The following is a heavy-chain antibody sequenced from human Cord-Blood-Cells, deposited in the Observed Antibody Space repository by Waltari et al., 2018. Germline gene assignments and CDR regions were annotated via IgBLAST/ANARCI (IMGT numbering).Heavy chain of an antibody. CDR3: ARDHPGTTYYFDY. V-gene: IGHV1-18*01. CDR1: GYTFTSYG. J-gene: IGHJ4*02. CDR2: TNPCNGNT. Sequence: QVQLVQSGAEVKKPGASVKVSCKASGYTFTSYGISWVRQAPGQGLEWMGWTNPCNGNTNHAQKLQGMVTMTTSTATSTAYMELRSLRSEDTAVYYCARDHPGTTYYFDYWGQGTLVTVSS. D-gene: IGHD1-7*01.